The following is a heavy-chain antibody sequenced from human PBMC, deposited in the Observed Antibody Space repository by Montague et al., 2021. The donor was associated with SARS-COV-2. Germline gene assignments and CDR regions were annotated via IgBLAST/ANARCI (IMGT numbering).Heavy chain of an antibody. CDR2: ISSSGSTI. CDR3: ARDIAAAGTSFDY. D-gene: IGHD6-13*01. V-gene: IGHV3-48*03. CDR1: GFTFSSYE. Sequence: SLRLSCAASGFTFSSYEMNWARQAPGKGLEWVSYISSSGSTIYYADSVKGRFTISRDNAKNSLYLQMNSLRAEDTAVYYCARDIAAAGTSFDYWGQGTLVTVSS. J-gene: IGHJ4*02.